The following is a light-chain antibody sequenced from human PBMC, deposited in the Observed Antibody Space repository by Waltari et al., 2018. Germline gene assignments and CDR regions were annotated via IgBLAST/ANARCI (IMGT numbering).Light chain of an antibody. Sequence: QSALPQPASVSGSPGQSITISCTGTRSDVGGYNYVSWYQQHPGKAPKLMIYEVSNRPSGVSNRFSGSKSGNTASLTISGLQAEDEADYYCSSYTSSSTPLFGGGTKLTVL. J-gene: IGLJ2*01. CDR1: RSDVGGYNY. CDR3: SSYTSSSTPL. V-gene: IGLV2-14*01. CDR2: EVS.